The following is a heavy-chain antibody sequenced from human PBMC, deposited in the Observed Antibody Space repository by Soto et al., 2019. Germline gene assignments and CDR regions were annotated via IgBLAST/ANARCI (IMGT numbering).Heavy chain of an antibody. CDR3: ASALIAVAAAFEI. CDR1: GGSISSSSYY. CDR2: IYYSGSS. Sequence: QLQLQESGPGLVKPSETLSLTCTVSGGSISSSSYYWGWIRQPPGKGLEWIGSIYYSGSSYYNPCLKSRVTISVDTSKNQFALKLSSVTAADTAVYYCASALIAVAAAFEIWGQGTMVTVSS. D-gene: IGHD6-19*01. J-gene: IGHJ3*02. V-gene: IGHV4-39*01.